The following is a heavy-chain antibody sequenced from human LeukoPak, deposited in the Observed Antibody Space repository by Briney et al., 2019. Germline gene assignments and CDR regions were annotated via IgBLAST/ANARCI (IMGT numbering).Heavy chain of an antibody. CDR1: GFTFSSYW. V-gene: IGHV3-7*01. CDR3: ARDRNDPWNSGSWHYGMDV. J-gene: IGHJ6*02. CDR2: IKQDGSET. D-gene: IGHD1-26*01. Sequence: GGSLRLSCAASGFTFSSYWMTWVRQAPGKGLEWVANIKQDGSETYYVDSVKGRFTISGDNAKNSLYLQMNSLRAEDTAVYYCARDRNDPWNSGSWHYGMDVWGQGTTVTVSS.